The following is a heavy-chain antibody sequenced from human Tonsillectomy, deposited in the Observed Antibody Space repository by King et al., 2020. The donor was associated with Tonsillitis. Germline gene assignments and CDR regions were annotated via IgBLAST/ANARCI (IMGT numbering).Heavy chain of an antibody. CDR2: ISSSSNT. CDR3: ARGVPP. CDR1: GFTFSDYY. Sequence: VQLVESGGGLVKPGGSLRLSCAASGFTFSDYYMSWIRQAPGKGLEWVSHISSSSNTNYADSVKGRFTISRNNAKNSLYLQMNSLRVEDTAVYYCARGVPPLGQGTLVTVSS. V-gene: IGHV3-11*05. D-gene: IGHD1-1*01. J-gene: IGHJ5*02.